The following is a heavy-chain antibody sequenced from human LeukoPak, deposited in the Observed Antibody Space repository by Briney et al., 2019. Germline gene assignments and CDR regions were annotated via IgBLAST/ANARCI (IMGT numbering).Heavy chain of an antibody. V-gene: IGHV3-7*01. CDR3: ANIVVVTATDASDI. D-gene: IGHD2-21*02. CDR1: GFTFSSYW. CDR2: IKQDGSEE. J-gene: IGHJ3*02. Sequence: PGGSLRLSCAASGFTFSSYWMSWVRQAPGKGLEWVANIKQDGSEEYYVDSVKGRFTISRDNAKNSLYLQMNSLRAEDTAVYYCANIVVVTATDASDIWGQGTMVTVSS.